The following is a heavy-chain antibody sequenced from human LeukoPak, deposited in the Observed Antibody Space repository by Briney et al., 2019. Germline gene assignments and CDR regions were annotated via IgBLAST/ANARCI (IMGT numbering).Heavy chain of an antibody. CDR3: ARPNPYDFWSGYSTWFDP. D-gene: IGHD3-3*01. Sequence: SETLSLTCTVPGGSISSSSYYWGWIRQPPGKGLEWIVSIYYSGSTYYNPSLKSRVTISVDTSKNQFSLKLSSVTAADTAVYYCARPNPYDFWSGYSTWFDPWGQGTLVTVSS. V-gene: IGHV4-39*01. CDR2: IYYSGST. J-gene: IGHJ5*02. CDR1: GGSISSSSYY.